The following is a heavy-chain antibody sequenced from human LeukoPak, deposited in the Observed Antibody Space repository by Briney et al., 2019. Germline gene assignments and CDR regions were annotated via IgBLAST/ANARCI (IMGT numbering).Heavy chain of an antibody. V-gene: IGHV4-4*07. J-gene: IGHJ5*02. CDR1: GGSISNHY. Sequence: PSETLSLTCTVSGGSISNHYWSWIRQPAGKGLEWIGRIYTSGSTNYNLSLKSRVTMSVDTSKNQFSLKLSSVTAADTAVYYCAREGYYGSGSYYGWFDPWGQGTLVTVSS. D-gene: IGHD3-10*01. CDR3: AREGYYGSGSYYGWFDP. CDR2: IYTSGST.